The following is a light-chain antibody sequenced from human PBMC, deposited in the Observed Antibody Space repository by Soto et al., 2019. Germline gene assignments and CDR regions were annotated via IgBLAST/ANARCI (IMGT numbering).Light chain of an antibody. CDR3: AAWDDRLDVYV. J-gene: IGLJ1*01. CDR1: SSNIRSNT. V-gene: IGLV1-44*01. Sequence: QSVLTQPPSASGTPGQIVAISCSGSSSNIRSNTVTWSQQLPGTAPKLLIYSTSQRSSGVPGRFSGSKSGASASLSISGLPSEDEADYYCAAWDDRLDVYVFGTGTKLTVL. CDR2: STS.